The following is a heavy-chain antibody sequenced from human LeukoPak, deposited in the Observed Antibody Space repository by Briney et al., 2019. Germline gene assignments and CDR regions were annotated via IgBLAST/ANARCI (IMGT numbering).Heavy chain of an antibody. CDR3: AKDVVQWLLPTFDY. CDR2: ISSSGSTI. J-gene: IGHJ4*02. CDR1: GFTFSDYY. V-gene: IGHV3-11*01. D-gene: IGHD3-22*01. Sequence: GGSLRLSCAASGFTFSDYYMSWIRQAPGKGLEWVSYISSSGSTIYYADSVKGRFTISRDNAKNSLYLQMNSLRAEDTAVYYCAKDVVQWLLPTFDYWGQGTLVTVSS.